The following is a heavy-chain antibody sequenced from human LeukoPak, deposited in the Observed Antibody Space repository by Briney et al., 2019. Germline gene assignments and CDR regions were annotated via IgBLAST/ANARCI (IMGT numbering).Heavy chain of an antibody. CDR3: AREYYGSGSYVIDY. J-gene: IGHJ4*02. V-gene: IGHV4-59*01. CDR2: IYYSGGT. D-gene: IGHD3-10*01. Sequence: KPSETLSLTCTVSGGSISSYYWSWIRQPPGKGLEWIGYIYYSGGTNYNPSLKSRVTISADTSKNQFSLKLSSVTAADTAVYYCAREYYGSGSYVIDYWGQGTLVTVSS. CDR1: GGSISSYY.